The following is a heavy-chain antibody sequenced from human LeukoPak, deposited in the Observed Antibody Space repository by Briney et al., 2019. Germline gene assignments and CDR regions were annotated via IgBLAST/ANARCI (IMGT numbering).Heavy chain of an antibody. CDR1: VFSFEDCT. V-gene: IGHV3-43*01. CDR2: ISWDGTP. CDR3: VKDLTYESSGYVFDH. D-gene: IGHD3-22*01. Sequence: GGSLRLSCAASVFSFEDCTMHWVRQAPGKTLEWVSLISWDGTPYYTDSVKGRFTISRDNSKNSLYLQMDTLRSEDAAFYYCVKDLTYESSGYVFDHWGQGTLVTVSS. J-gene: IGHJ4*02.